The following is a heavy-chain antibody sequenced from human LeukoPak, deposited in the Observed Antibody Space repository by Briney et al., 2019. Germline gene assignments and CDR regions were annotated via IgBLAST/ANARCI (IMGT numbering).Heavy chain of an antibody. D-gene: IGHD2-2*01. CDR1: GGSVSSSNYY. CDR2: INHSGST. Sequence: SETLSLTCTVSGGSVSSSNYYWVWIRQPPGKGLEWIGEINHSGSTNYNPSLKSRVTISVDTSKNQFSLKLSSVTAADTAVYYCARNPAAPWRSYNWFDPWGQGTLVTVSS. J-gene: IGHJ5*02. V-gene: IGHV4-39*07. CDR3: ARNPAAPWRSYNWFDP.